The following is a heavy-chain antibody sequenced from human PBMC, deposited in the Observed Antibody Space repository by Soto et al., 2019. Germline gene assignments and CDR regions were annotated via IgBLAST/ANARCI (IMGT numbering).Heavy chain of an antibody. CDR3: TRDLTGYAMDA. Sequence: EVQLVESGGGLVQPGGSLRLSCAASGFTFSSHSMNWVRQAPGKGLEWVSYISLNLQTIYYADSVRGRFTISRDNAKNSLYLQMNALRAEDTAVYYCTRDLTGYAMDAWGQGTTVTVSS. J-gene: IGHJ6*02. CDR1: GFTFSSHS. CDR2: ISLNLQTI. D-gene: IGHD2-2*01. V-gene: IGHV3-48*03.